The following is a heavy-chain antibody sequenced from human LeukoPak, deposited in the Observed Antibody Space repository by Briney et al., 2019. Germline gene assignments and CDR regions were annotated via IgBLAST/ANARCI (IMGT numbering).Heavy chain of an antibody. CDR1: NASIISSSYS. J-gene: IGHJ4*02. V-gene: IGHV4-39*01. D-gene: IGHD6-19*01. CDR3: ARGRYSSGWRYFDY. Sequence: SETLSLTCSVSNASIISSSYSWGWIRQPPGKGLEWIGSIYYRGRTYYNPSLKIRVTISADTSKNQFSLKLSSVTAADTAVYYCARGRYSSGWRYFDYWGQGTLVTVSS. CDR2: IYYRGRT.